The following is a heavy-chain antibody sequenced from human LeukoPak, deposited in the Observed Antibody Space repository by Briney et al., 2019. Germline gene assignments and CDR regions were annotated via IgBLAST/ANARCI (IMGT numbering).Heavy chain of an antibody. D-gene: IGHD3-9*01. J-gene: IGHJ4*02. Sequence: PSRTLSLTCSVSGGSITSGYYYWSWIRQSPEKGLEWIGRMYRTGTTNYNPSLKSRVTMSRDTSKNQFSLNLSSVTAADTAVYYCARDLTGAFDYWGQGTLVTVSS. CDR1: GGSITSGYYY. V-gene: IGHV4-61*02. CDR2: MYRTGTT. CDR3: ARDLTGAFDY.